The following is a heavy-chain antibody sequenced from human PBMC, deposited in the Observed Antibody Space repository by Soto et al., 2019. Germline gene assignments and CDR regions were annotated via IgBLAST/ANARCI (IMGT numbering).Heavy chain of an antibody. D-gene: IGHD3-10*01. CDR3: ARRLATSVVDGFNNCFAP. V-gene: IGHV4-59*08. CDR2: IHYSGST. J-gene: IGHJ5*02. Sequence: PSETLSLTCTVSGDSISSYYWSWIRQPPGKGLEWIGYIHYSGSTNYNPSLESRVTISLDTPKNQFSLKLSSVTAADTAVYFCARRLATSVVDGFNNCFAPWGQGTLVTVSP. CDR1: GDSISSYY.